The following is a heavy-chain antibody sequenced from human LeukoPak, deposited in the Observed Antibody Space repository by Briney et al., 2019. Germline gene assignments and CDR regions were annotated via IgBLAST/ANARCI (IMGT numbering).Heavy chain of an antibody. D-gene: IGHD5-12*01. CDR2: IQYDGSNK. V-gene: IGHV3-30*02. J-gene: IGHJ4*02. Sequence: GGSLRLSCAASGFIFSSYVMHWVRQAPGKGLEWVAFIQYDGSNKYYADSVKGRFTISRDNFKNTLYLQMNSLRAEDTAVYYCAKPPLGLRVSYYFDYWGQGTLVTVSS. CDR3: AKPPLGLRVSYYFDY. CDR1: GFIFSSYV.